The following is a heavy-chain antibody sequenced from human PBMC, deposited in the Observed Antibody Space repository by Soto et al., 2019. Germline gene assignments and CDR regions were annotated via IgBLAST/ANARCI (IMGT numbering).Heavy chain of an antibody. D-gene: IGHD3-9*01. V-gene: IGHV3-21*01. CDR2: ISSSSSYI. CDR1: GFTFSSYS. CDR3: ERVRYDILTGYWFDP. Sequence: GGSLRLSCAASGFTFSSYSMNWVRQAPGKGLEWVSSISSSSSYIYYADSVKGRFTISRDNAKNSLYLQMNSLRAEDTAAYYCERVRYDILTGYWFDPWGQGTPVPVSS. J-gene: IGHJ5*02.